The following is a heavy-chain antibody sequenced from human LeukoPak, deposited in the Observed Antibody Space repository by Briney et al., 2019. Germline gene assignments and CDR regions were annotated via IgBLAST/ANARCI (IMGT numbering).Heavy chain of an antibody. V-gene: IGHV4-59*08. CDR3: ARGSSWSYYFDY. D-gene: IGHD6-13*01. Sequence: SETLSLTCTVSGGSISSYYWSWIRQPPGKGLEWIGYIYYSGSTNYNPSLKSRVTISVDTSKNQFSLKVSSVTAADTAVSYCARGSSWSYYFDYWGQGTLVTVSS. CDR2: IYYSGST. J-gene: IGHJ4*02. CDR1: GGSISSYY.